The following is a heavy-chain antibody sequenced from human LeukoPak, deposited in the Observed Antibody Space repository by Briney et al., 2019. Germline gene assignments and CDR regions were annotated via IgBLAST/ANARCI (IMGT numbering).Heavy chain of an antibody. J-gene: IGHJ6*03. CDR3: ARDRVTAADYYYYMDV. V-gene: IGHV1-69*13. D-gene: IGHD2-21*02. Sequence: SVKVSCKASGGTFSSYAISWVRQAPGQGLEWMGGIIPIFGTANYAQKFQGRVTITADESTSTAYMELSSLRSEDTAVYYCARDRVTAADYYYYMDVWGKGTTVTVSS. CDR1: GGTFSSYA. CDR2: IIPIFGTA.